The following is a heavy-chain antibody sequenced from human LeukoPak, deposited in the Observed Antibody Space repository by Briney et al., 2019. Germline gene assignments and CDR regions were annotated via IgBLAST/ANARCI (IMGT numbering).Heavy chain of an antibody. J-gene: IGHJ4*01. Sequence: GASVKVSCKASGYTFTSYGISWVRQAPGQGLEWMGWITAYNDNTNYAQKLQGRVTMTTDTSTSTAYMELRSLRSEDTAVYYCAREDSSGWYVFDYWGQGTLVTVSS. V-gene: IGHV1-18*01. D-gene: IGHD6-19*01. CDR2: ITAYNDNT. CDR1: GYTFTSYG. CDR3: AREDSSGWYVFDY.